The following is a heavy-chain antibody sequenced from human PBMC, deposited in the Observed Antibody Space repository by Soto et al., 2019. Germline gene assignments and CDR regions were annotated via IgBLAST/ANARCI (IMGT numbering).Heavy chain of an antibody. D-gene: IGHD3-10*01. CDR2: ITSKTDGGTT. CDR1: GFTFSNAW. CDR3: PALWCGGPPFDD. Sequence: EVQLVESGGGLVKPGGSLRLSCAASGFTFSNAWMSWVRQAPGKGLEWVGRITSKTDGGTTDYAAPVKGRFTISRDDSKNTPYLQKNSLKTWDAAGYYYPALWCGGPPFDDWGQGTLVTASS. J-gene: IGHJ4*02. V-gene: IGHV3-15*01.